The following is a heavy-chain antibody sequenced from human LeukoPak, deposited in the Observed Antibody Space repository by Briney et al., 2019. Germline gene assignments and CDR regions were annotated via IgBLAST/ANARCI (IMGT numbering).Heavy chain of an antibody. CDR3: ARARIFDP. CDR1: GFTFSSYA. V-gene: IGHV3-64*04. D-gene: IGHD2-15*01. J-gene: IGHJ5*02. CDR2: ISSNGGST. Sequence: GGSLRLSCSASGFTFSSYAMHWVRQAPGKGLEFVSVISSNGGSTYYADSVKGRFTISRDNAKNSLYLQMNSLRGEDTAVYYCARARIFDPWGQGTLVIVSS.